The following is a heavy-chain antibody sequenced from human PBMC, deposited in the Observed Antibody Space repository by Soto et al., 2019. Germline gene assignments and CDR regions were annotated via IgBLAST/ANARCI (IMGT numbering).Heavy chain of an antibody. V-gene: IGHV3-53*01. CDR2: IYSGGST. Sequence: GGSLRLSCAASGFTVSSNYMSWVRQAPGKGLEWVSVIYSGGSTYYADSVKGRFTISRDNSKNTLYLQMNSLRAEDTAVYYCARDLYSGSYYNCFDPWGQGTLVTVSS. CDR3: ARDLYSGSYYNCFDP. J-gene: IGHJ5*02. D-gene: IGHD1-26*01. CDR1: GFTVSSNY.